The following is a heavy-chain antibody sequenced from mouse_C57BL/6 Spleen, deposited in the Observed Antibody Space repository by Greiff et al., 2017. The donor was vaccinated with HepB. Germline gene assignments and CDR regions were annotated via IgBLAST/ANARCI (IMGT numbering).Heavy chain of an antibody. CDR1: GYTFTSYG. V-gene: IGHV1-81*01. J-gene: IGHJ3*01. CDR3: AFITTVGFAD. D-gene: IGHD1-1*01. Sequence: LQESGAELARPGASVKLSCKASGYTFTSYGISWVKQRTGQGLEWIGEIYPRSGNTYYNEKFKGKATLTADKSSSTAYMELRSLTSEDSAVYFCAFITTVGFADWGQGTLVTVSA. CDR2: IYPRSGNT.